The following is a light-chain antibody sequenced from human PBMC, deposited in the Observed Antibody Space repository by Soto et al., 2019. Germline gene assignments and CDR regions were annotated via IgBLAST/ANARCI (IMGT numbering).Light chain of an antibody. V-gene: IGKV3-15*01. CDR2: GAS. J-gene: IGKJ4*01. CDR3: QQYDDWPPA. CDR1: QSVSSK. Sequence: ETVMTQSPATRSLSPGERATLSCRASQSVSSKLVLYQQKPGQAPRFLIYGASTRATGIPARFRGSGSGTEFTRTIDSLQSEDFAVYYCQQYDDWPPAFGGGTKVDIK.